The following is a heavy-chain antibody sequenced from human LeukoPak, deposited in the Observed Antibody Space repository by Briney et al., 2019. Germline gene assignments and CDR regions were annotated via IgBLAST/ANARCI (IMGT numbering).Heavy chain of an antibody. CDR1: GFTISSYW. J-gene: IGHJ3*02. CDR2: IKQDGSEK. CDR3: AREDRAFDI. Sequence: GRSQRPSCAASGFTISSYWMSWVRQAPGKGLEWVANIKQDGSEKYYVDSVKGRFTISRDNAKNSLYLQMNSLGAEDTAVYYCAREDRAFDIWGQGTMVTVSS. V-gene: IGHV3-7*01.